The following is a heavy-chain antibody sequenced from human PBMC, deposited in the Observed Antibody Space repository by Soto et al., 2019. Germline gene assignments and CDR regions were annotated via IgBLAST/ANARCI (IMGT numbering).Heavy chain of an antibody. CDR2: INSDGRST. J-gene: IGHJ5*02. CDR1: GFTFSSSG. D-gene: IGHD3-16*01. CDR3: VRGGSGALHHLFGP. V-gene: IGHV3-74*01. Sequence: GGSLRLSCAASGFTFSSSGMHWVRQVPGEGLVWVSLINSDGRSTTYADSVKGRFTISRDNAKSTGYLQMDSLIAEDPAAYDCVRGGSGALHHLFGPRGQGTLVTVSS.